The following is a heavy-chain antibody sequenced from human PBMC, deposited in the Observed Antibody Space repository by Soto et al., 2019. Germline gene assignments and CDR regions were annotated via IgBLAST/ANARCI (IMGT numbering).Heavy chain of an antibody. V-gene: IGHV1-2*04. CDR1: GYTFTGYY. Sequence: QVQLVQSGAEVKKPGASVKVSCKASGYTFTGYYMHWVRQAPGQGLEWMGWINPNSGGTNYAQKFQGWVTMTRDPSISTAYMERSRLRSDDTAVYYCARARPSAKYYYCGMDVWGQGTTVTVSS. D-gene: IGHD6-19*01. CDR3: ARARPSAKYYYCGMDV. CDR2: INPNSGGT. J-gene: IGHJ6*02.